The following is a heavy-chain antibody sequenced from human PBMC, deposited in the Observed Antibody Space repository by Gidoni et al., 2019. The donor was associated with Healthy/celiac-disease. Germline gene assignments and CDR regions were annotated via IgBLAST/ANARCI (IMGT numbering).Heavy chain of an antibody. J-gene: IGHJ6*02. Sequence: PGQGLEWMGRIIPILGIANYAQKFQGRVTITADKSTSTAYMELSSLRSEDTAVYYCARADCSGGSCSPYYYSGMDVWGQGPTVTVSS. V-gene: IGHV1-69*04. CDR3: ARADCSGGSCSPYYYSGMDV. CDR2: IIPILGIA. D-gene: IGHD2-15*01.